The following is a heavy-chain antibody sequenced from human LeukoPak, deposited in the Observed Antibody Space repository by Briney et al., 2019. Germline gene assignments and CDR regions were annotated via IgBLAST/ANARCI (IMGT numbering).Heavy chain of an antibody. CDR3: ARDVSSSWYAANWFDP. D-gene: IGHD6-13*01. Sequence: EASVKVSCKASGYSFTNYGISWVRQAPGQGLEWMGWISAYNGNTNYAQELQGRVTMTADTSTSTAYMELRGLTSDDTAVYYCARDVSSSWYAANWFDPWGQGTLVTVSS. CDR1: GYSFTNYG. CDR2: ISAYNGNT. J-gene: IGHJ5*02. V-gene: IGHV1-18*01.